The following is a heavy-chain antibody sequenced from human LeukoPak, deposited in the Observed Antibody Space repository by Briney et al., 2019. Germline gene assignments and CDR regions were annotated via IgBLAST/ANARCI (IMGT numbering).Heavy chain of an antibody. J-gene: IGHJ6*02. CDR2: ISYDGSNK. V-gene: IGHV3-30*18. CDR3: AKDGTPYYYGMDV. CDR1: GFTFSSYG. D-gene: IGHD1-26*01. Sequence: GRSLRLSCAASGFTFSSYGMHWVRQAPGKGLEWVAVISYDGSNKYYADSVKGRFTISRDNSKSTLYLQMNSLRAEDTAVYYCAKDGTPYYYGMDVWGQGTTVTVSS.